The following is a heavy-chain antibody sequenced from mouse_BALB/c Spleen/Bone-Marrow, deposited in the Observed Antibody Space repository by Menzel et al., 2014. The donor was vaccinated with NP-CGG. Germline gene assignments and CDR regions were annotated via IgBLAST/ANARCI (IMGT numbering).Heavy chain of an antibody. CDR2: ISSSGSYT. Sequence: QGVESGGGLAKPGGSLQLSCAASGFTFSTYAMSWVRQTPEKRLEWVATISSSGSYTYYPDSVKGRFTISRDNAKNTLHLQMSSLRSEDTAMFYCSRLRMITTYFDVWGAGTTVTVSS. CDR1: GFTFSTYA. V-gene: IGHV5-9-3*01. J-gene: IGHJ1*01. D-gene: IGHD2-4*01. CDR3: SRLRMITTYFDV.